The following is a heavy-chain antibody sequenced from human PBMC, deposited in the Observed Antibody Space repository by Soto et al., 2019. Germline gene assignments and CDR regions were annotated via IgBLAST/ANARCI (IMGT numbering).Heavy chain of an antibody. CDR2: INGDGSST. J-gene: IGHJ1*01. CDR3: ARGLYYYDSSGYYGN. CDR1: GFTISSYW. V-gene: IGHV3-74*01. Sequence: GGSLRLSCVVSGFTISSYWMHWVRQAPGRGLVWVSRINGDGSSTNYADSVKGRFTSSRDNAKNTLYLQMNSLRAEDTAVYYCARGLYYYDSSGYYGNWGQ. D-gene: IGHD3-22*01.